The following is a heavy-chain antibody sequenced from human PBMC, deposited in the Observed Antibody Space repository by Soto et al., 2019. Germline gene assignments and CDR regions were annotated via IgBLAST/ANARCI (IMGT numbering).Heavy chain of an antibody. Sequence: QVQLVQSGTEVKEPGSSVKVSCKASGGSFSTSSFVWVRQGPGQGLEWMGGIIPIFGRTNLAQKFQGRVTFSADESTRTTYMELRSLTSEDTAIYYCARDVVRSIAVDSWGQGTLVTVSS. CDR2: IIPIFGRT. D-gene: IGHD2-15*01. V-gene: IGHV1-69*01. CDR1: GGSFSTSS. J-gene: IGHJ4*02. CDR3: ARDVVRSIAVDS.